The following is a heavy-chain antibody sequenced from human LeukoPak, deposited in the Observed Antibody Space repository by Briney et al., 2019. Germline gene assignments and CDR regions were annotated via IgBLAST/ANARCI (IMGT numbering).Heavy chain of an antibody. CDR1: GYSFTSYW. J-gene: IGHJ4*02. Sequence: GESLKISCEGSGYSFTSYWIARVRQMPGKGLEWMGIIYLGDFDTRYSPSFQGQVTISADKSINTAYLQWSSLKASDTAIYYCARRALTTGYFDYWGQGSLVTVSS. V-gene: IGHV5-51*01. D-gene: IGHD1-1*01. CDR2: IYLGDFDT. CDR3: ARRALTTGYFDY.